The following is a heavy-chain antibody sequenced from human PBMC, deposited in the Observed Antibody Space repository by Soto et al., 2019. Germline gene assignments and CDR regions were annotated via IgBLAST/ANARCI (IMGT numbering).Heavy chain of an antibody. J-gene: IGHJ4*02. CDR1: GGSFSGYY. CDR3: ARVSWAMVRGVIIRWPTFDY. CDR2: INHSGST. V-gene: IGHV4-34*01. D-gene: IGHD3-10*01. Sequence: TLSLTCAVYGGSFSGYYWSWIRQPPGKGLEWIGEINHSGSTNYNPSLKSRVTISVDTSKNQFSLKLSSVTAADTAVYYCARVSWAMVRGVIIRWPTFDYWGQGTLVTVSS.